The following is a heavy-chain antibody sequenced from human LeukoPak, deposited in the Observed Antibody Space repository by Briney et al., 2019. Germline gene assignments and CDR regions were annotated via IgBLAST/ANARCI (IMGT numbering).Heavy chain of an antibody. Sequence: PSETLSLTCTVSGGSISSYYWSWIRQPPGKGLEWIGYIYYSGSTNYNPSLKSRVTISVDTSKNQFSLKLSSVTAADTAVYYCARAAEVVPGPWGIAARPDWYFDLWGRGTLVTVSS. D-gene: IGHD6-6*01. J-gene: IGHJ2*01. V-gene: IGHV4-59*08. CDR1: GGSISSYY. CDR2: IYYSGST. CDR3: ARAAEVVPGPWGIAARPDWYFDL.